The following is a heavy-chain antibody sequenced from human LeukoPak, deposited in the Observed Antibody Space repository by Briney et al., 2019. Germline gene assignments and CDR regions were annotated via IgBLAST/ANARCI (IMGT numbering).Heavy chain of an antibody. CDR1: GFTFSSYE. V-gene: IGHV3-48*03. J-gene: IGHJ5*02. Sequence: SGGSLRLSCAASGFTFSSYEMNWVRQAPGKGLEWVSYISSSGSTIYYADSVKGRFTISRDNAKNSLYLQMNSLRAEDTAVYYCARDRKRQLVNWFDPWGQGTLVTVSS. CDR2: ISSSGSTI. D-gene: IGHD6-13*01. CDR3: ARDRKRQLVNWFDP.